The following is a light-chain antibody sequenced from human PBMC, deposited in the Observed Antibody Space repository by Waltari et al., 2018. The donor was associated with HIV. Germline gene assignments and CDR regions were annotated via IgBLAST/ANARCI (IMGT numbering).Light chain of an antibody. CDR2: EVT. J-gene: IGLJ1*01. Sequence: QSALTQPASVSGSPGQSITISCTGTSSDVGGYNYVSWYQQHPGKVPKLLIYEVTTRPAGFSIRFSASKSGNKAPLTISGLQADDDADYYCSSATSRKLYVFGTGTRVTVL. CDR3: SSATSRKLYV. CDR1: SSDVGGYNY. V-gene: IGLV2-14*01.